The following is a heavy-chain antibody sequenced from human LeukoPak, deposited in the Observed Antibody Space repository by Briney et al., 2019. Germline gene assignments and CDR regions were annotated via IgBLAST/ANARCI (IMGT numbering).Heavy chain of an antibody. D-gene: IGHD6-13*01. Sequence: ASVKVSCKASGYTFTSYDINWVRQATGQGLEWMGWMNPNSGNTGYAQKFQGRVTMTRNTSISTAYMELSSLRSEDTAVYYCARVYSSSWYSGFDPWGQGTLVTVSS. CDR2: MNPNSGNT. V-gene: IGHV1-8*01. J-gene: IGHJ5*02. CDR1: GYTFTSYD. CDR3: ARVYSSSWYSGFDP.